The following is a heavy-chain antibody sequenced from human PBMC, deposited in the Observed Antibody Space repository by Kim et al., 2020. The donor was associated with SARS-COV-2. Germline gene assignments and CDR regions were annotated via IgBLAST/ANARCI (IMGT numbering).Heavy chain of an antibody. Sequence: YADSGKGRFTIPRNNAKNSLYLQMNSLRAEDTALYYCAKTPHGSGSYYNYWGQGTLVTVSS. J-gene: IGHJ4*02. D-gene: IGHD3-10*01. V-gene: IGHV3-9*01. CDR3: AKTPHGSGSYYNY.